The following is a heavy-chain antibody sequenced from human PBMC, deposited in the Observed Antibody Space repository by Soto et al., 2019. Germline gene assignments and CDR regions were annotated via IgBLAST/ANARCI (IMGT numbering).Heavy chain of an antibody. V-gene: IGHV3-23*01. CDR2: ISGSGGST. D-gene: IGHD5-18*01. CDR3: ARDVETSMDGLNYFDP. CDR1: GFTFSSYA. J-gene: IGHJ5*02. Sequence: PGGSLRLSCAASGFTFSSYAMSWVRQAPGKGLEWVSAISGSGGSTYYADSVKGRFTISRDNSKNTLYLQMNSLRAEDTAVYYCARDVETSMDGLNYFDPWGQGTLVTVSS.